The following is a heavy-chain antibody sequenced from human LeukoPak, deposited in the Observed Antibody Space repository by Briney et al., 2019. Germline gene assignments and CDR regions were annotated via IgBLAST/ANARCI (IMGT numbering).Heavy chain of an antibody. CDR1: GYTFTSYY. Sequence: SVKVSCKASGYTFTSYYMHWLRQAPGQGLEWMGIINHSGGSTGYEQKCQGRVTRTRAMSTRTVYMEMSRLRSEDTAVYYCERDSYYSSSSLGFDYWGQGTLVTVSS. V-gene: IGHV1-46*01. CDR2: INHSGGST. CDR3: ERDSYYSSSSLGFDY. J-gene: IGHJ4*02. D-gene: IGHD6-6*01.